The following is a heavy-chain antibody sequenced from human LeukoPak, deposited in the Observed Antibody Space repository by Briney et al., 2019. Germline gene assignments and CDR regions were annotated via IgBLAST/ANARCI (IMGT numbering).Heavy chain of an antibody. V-gene: IGHV4-39*01. Sequence: SETLSLTCTVSGGSISSSSYYWGWIRQPPGKGLEWIGSIYYSGSTYYNPSLKSRVTISVDTSKNQFSLKLSSVTAADTAVYYCARRLLYGSLDNWGQGTLVTVSS. J-gene: IGHJ4*02. CDR3: ARRLLYGSLDN. CDR2: IYYSGST. D-gene: IGHD3-10*01. CDR1: GGSISSSSYY.